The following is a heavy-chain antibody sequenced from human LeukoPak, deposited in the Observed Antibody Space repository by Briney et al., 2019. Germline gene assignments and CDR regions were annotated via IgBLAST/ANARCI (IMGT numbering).Heavy chain of an antibody. J-gene: IGHJ4*02. D-gene: IGHD6-19*01. CDR2: IQSGGRT. Sequence: GGSLRLSCAASGFIVSSNYMGWVRQAPGKGLEWVSVIQSGGRTYYADSVKGRFTISRDNSKNTLYLQMNSLRAEDTAVYYCARHIGGSSTGWFDYWGQGTLVTVSS. V-gene: IGHV3-66*04. CDR3: ARHIGGSSTGWFDY. CDR1: GFIVSSNY.